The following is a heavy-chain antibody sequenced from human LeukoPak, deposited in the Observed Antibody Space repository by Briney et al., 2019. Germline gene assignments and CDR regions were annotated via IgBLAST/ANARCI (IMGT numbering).Heavy chain of an antibody. V-gene: IGHV4-34*01. CDR1: GRSFSGYY. CDR3: ARAVIVVAAATQRNWFDP. J-gene: IGHJ5*02. Sequence: SETLSLTCAVYGRSFSGYYWTWIRQTPGKGLEWIGEINHSEITDYNPSLRSRVTISVDTSKNRFSLKLSSVTAADTAIYYCARAVIVVAAATQRNWFDPWGQGTLVTVSS. D-gene: IGHD2-15*01. CDR2: INHSEIT.